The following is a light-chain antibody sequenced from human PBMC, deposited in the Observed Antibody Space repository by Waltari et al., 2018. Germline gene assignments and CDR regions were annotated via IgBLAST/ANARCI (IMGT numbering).Light chain of an antibody. V-gene: IGKV4-1*01. CDR3: QQYYSTPWT. J-gene: IGKJ1*01. Sequence: DIVMTQSQDSLAVSLGEGATINCKSSQSVLYSSNNKNYLAWYQQKPGQPPKLLIYWASIRESGVPDRFSGSGSGTDFTLTISSLQAEDVAVYYCQQYYSTPWTFGQGTKVEIK. CDR1: QSVLYSSNNKNY. CDR2: WAS.